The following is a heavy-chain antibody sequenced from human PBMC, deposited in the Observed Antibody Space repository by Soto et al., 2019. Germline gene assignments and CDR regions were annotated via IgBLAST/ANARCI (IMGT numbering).Heavy chain of an antibody. CDR1: GFTFSDYV. J-gene: IGHJ3*01. V-gene: IGHV3-30*14. CDR2: MTYDGATE. D-gene: IGHD3-3*02. CDR3: ARVRLSIAVNDALEV. Sequence: QVRLVESGGGVVQPGTSLRLSCAASGFTFSDYVIHWVRQAAGKGLEWVASMTYDGATEYYADSVKGRFTMSRDNSKRALSLQMNSLSPDDTAVYYCARVRLSIAVNDALEVWGQGTTVTVSS.